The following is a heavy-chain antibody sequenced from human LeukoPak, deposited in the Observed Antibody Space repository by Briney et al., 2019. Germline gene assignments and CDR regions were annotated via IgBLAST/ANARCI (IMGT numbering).Heavy chain of an antibody. CDR3: ARDRRGGILDY. D-gene: IGHD3-16*01. CDR1: GGSISSGGYS. J-gene: IGHJ4*02. Sequence: SETPSLTCAVSGGSISSGGYSWSWIRQHPGKGLEWIGYIYYSGSTYYNPSLKSRVTISVDTSKNQFSLKLSSVTAADTAVYYCARDRRGGILDYWGQGTLVTVSS. CDR2: IYYSGST. V-gene: IGHV4-31*11.